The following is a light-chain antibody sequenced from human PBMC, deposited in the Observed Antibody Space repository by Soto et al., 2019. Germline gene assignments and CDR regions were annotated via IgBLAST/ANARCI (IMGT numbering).Light chain of an antibody. CDR3: QQYNSLWT. CDR2: DVS. J-gene: IGKJ1*01. V-gene: IGKV1-5*01. Sequence: DIQMTQSPPTLSVSVGDRVTITYRASQSISRWVAWYQQKPGKAPRVLIYDVSTLESGVPSRFSGRGSATEFTLTISSLQPDDLATYYCQQYNSLWTFGQGTKVDIK. CDR1: QSISRW.